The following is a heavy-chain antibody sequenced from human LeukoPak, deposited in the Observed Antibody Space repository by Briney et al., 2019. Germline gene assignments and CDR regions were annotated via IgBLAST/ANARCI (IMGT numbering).Heavy chain of an antibody. CDR2: IYYSGST. CDR1: GGSISSYY. CDR3: ARHDGYCSSTSCYTLHWFDP. D-gene: IGHD2-2*02. J-gene: IGHJ5*02. V-gene: IGHV4-59*08. Sequence: SETLSLTCTVSGGSISSYYWSWIRQPPGKGLEWIGYIYYSGSTNYNPSLKSRVTISVDTSKNQFSLKLSSVTAADTAVYYCARHDGYCSSTSCYTLHWFDPWGQGTLVTVSS.